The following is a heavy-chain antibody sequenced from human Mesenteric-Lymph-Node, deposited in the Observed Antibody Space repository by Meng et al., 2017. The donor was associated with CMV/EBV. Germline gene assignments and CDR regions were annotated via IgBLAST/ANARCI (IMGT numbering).Heavy chain of an antibody. CDR3: ARDEHSGSFSAYYYYGMDV. J-gene: IGHJ6*02. Sequence: GESLKISCAASGFTFSSYAMSWVRQAPGMGLGWVSYISSSSSTIYYADSVKGRFTISRDNAKNSLYLQMNSLRAEDTAVYYCARDEHSGSFSAYYYYGMDVWGQGTTVTVSS. CDR2: ISSSSSTI. CDR1: GFTFSSYA. D-gene: IGHD1-26*01. V-gene: IGHV3-48*04.